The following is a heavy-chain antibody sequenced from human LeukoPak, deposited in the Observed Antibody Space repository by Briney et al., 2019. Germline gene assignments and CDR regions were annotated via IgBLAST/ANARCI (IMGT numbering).Heavy chain of an antibody. J-gene: IGHJ6*03. Sequence: GGSLRLSCAASGFTFSSYAMTWDRQAPGRGLEWISGVSGSGGRTYYAESVKGRFTISRDDLKNTLYLQMNSLRVEGTAVYYCARGSSGSTYYYMDVWGKGTTVTVSS. CDR2: VSGSGGRT. V-gene: IGHV3-23*01. CDR1: GFTFSSYA. CDR3: ARGSSGSTYYYMDV. D-gene: IGHD3-22*01.